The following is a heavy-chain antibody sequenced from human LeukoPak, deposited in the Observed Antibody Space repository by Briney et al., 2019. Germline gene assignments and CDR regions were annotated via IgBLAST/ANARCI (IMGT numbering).Heavy chain of an antibody. V-gene: IGHV1-46*01. D-gene: IGHD6-19*01. CDR3: ARDYGYSSGPSYWYFDL. CDR2: INPSGGST. Sequence: ASVKVSCKASGYTFTGYYMHWVRQAPGQGLEWMGIINPSGGSTSYAQKFQGRVTMTRDTSTSTVYMELSSLRSEDTAVYYCARDYGYSSGPSYWYFDLWGRGTLVTVSS. J-gene: IGHJ2*01. CDR1: GYTFTGYY.